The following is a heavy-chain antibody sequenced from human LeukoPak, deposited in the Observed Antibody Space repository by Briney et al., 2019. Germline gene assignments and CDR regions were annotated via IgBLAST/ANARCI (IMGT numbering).Heavy chain of an antibody. D-gene: IGHD1-14*01. CDR1: GGSFSGYY. CDR2: INHSGST. V-gene: IGHV4-34*01. CDR3: ARRRYYYDY. J-gene: IGHJ4*02. Sequence: PSETLSLTCAVYGGSFSGYYWSCIRQPPGKGLEWIGEINHSGSTNYNPSLKSRVTISVDTSKNQVSLKLSSVTAADTAVYYCARRRYYYDYWGQGTLVTVSS.